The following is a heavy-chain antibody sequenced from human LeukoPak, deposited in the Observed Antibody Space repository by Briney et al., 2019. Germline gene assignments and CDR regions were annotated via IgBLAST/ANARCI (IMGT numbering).Heavy chain of an antibody. V-gene: IGHV1-2*02. J-gene: IGHJ4*02. CDR3: ARGHDNTGYNYFDY. D-gene: IGHD3-9*01. CDR2: INPNSGGT. Sequence: ASVKVSCKASGYTFIDYYIYWGRQAPGQGLGRMGWINPNSGGTNYAQKFQGRVTMTRDTSINTTFMDLSSLTSDDTPVYYCARGHDNTGYNYFDYWGQGTLVAVSS. CDR1: GYTFIDYY.